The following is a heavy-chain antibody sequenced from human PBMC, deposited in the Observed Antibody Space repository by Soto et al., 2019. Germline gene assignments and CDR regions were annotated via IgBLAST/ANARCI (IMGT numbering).Heavy chain of an antibody. V-gene: IGHV3-7*01. CDR2: IKWDASEK. Sequence: GGSLRLSCGASGFSFGVYWMSWVRQAPGKGLEWLATIKWDASEKKYVDSVKGRFTTSRDNAKNSLYLQMNSLRAEDTAVYYCARDSGGMDVWGQGTTVTVSS. CDR1: GFSFGVYW. CDR3: ARDSGGMDV. D-gene: IGHD1-26*01. J-gene: IGHJ6*02.